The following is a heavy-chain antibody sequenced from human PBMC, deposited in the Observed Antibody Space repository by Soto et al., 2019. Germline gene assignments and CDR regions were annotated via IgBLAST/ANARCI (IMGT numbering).Heavy chain of an antibody. J-gene: IGHJ6*03. CDR2: IYYSGST. CDR1: GGSISSSSYY. CDR3: ARPNYYYYYMDV. V-gene: IGHV4-39*01. Sequence: SETLSLTCTVSGGSISSSSYYGGWIRQPPGKGLEWIGSIYYSGSTYYNPSLKSRVTISVDTSKNQFSLKLSSVTAADTAVYYCARPNYYYYYMDVWGKGTTVTVSS.